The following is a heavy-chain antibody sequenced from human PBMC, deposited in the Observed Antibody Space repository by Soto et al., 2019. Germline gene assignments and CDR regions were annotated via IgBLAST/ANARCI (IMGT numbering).Heavy chain of an antibody. Sequence: ASVKVSCKASGGTFSSYSFSWVRQAPGQGLEWMGGITPIFGTVHYAQKFRGRVTITADKSTSIVHMELSSLRSEDTAVFYCAREGDTRQGRGVFFSWGQGTLLTVSS. CDR3: AREGDTRQGRGVFFS. J-gene: IGHJ5*02. CDR1: GGTFSSYS. D-gene: IGHD3-16*01. V-gene: IGHV1-69*06. CDR2: ITPIFGTV.